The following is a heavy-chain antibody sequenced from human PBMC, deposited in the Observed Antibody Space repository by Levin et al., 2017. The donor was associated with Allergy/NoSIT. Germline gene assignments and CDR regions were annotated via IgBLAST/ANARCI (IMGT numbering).Heavy chain of an antibody. V-gene: IGHV3-11*05. J-gene: IGHJ3*02. CDR1: GFTFSDYY. CDR2: ISTKSSYI. Sequence: GESLKISCAASGFTFSDYYMSWIRQAPGKGLEWISYISTKSSYIYYADSVKGRFTISRDNAKNSLYLQMNSLGADDTAVYYCARDHTSSWYAARTFDAVDMWGQGTMVTVSS. D-gene: IGHD6-13*01. CDR3: ARDHTSSWYAARTFDAVDM.